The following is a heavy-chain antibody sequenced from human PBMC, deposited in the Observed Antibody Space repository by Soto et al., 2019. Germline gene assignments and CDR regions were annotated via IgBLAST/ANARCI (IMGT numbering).Heavy chain of an antibody. CDR3: ARDDSFLGAPFPY. CDR2: IYADGAT. V-gene: IGHV3-53*02. J-gene: IGHJ4*02. D-gene: IGHD3-16*01. CDR1: GFTVSSGS. Sequence: EVELVETGGGLIQPGGSLRLSCAASGFTVSSGSMSWVRQAPGKGLEWVSLIYADGATYYGDSVKGRFTISRDTSKNTLSLQMASLRADYTAVYYCARDDSFLGAPFPYGGQGTLVTVSS.